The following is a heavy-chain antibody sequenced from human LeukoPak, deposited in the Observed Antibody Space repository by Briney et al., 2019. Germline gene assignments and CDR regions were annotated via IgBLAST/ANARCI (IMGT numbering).Heavy chain of an antibody. Sequence: GRSLRLSCAASGFTFSSYAMSGVRQAPGKGLEGVSAICCRGGRSYYADSVKGGFTISRDKSKNTLYQQMNSLRAEDTAVYYCAKDLGYGDCTFEYWGQGTLLTVSS. J-gene: IGHJ4*02. CDR2: ICCRGGRS. V-gene: IGHV3-23*01. CDR3: AKDLGYGDCTFEY. D-gene: IGHD4-17*01. CDR1: GFTFSSYA.